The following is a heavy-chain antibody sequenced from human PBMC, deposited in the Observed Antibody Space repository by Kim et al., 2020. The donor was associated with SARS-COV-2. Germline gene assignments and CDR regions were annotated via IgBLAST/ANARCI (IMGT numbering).Heavy chain of an antibody. CDR2: ISYDGSNK. D-gene: IGHD6-13*01. CDR1: GFTFSSYA. J-gene: IGHJ4*02. Sequence: GGSLRLSCAASGFTFSSYAMHWVRQAPGKGLEWVAVISYDGSNKYYADSVKGRFTISRDNSKNTLYLQMNSLRAEDTAVYYCASLSGWDSYSSSWGDFDYWGQGTLVTVSS. CDR3: ASLSGWDSYSSSWGDFDY. V-gene: IGHV3-30-3*01.